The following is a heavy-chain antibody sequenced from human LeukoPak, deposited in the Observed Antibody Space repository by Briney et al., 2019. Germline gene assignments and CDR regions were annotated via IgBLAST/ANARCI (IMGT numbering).Heavy chain of an antibody. D-gene: IGHD2-2*02. CDR1: EFTFSNFW. J-gene: IGHJ4*02. CDR3: AKDKGAIYFDY. CDR2: IKQDGTEK. Sequence: PGGSLRLSCVASEFTFSNFWMSWVRQAPGKGLEWVANIKQDGTEKYYVDSVKGRFTVSRDNAKNSLYLQMNSLRAEDTAVYYCAKDKGAIYFDYWGQGTLVTVSS. V-gene: IGHV3-7*01.